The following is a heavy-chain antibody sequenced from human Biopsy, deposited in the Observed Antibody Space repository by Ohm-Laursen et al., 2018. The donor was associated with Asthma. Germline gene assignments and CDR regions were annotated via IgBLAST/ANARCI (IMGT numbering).Heavy chain of an antibody. V-gene: IGHV4-39*01. CDR2: MYHSGSP. J-gene: IGHJ4*02. D-gene: IGHD3-22*01. CDR3: VRHQYSSSWSTFDY. Sequence: DTLSLTCTVSGASITSSAYYWGWIRQPPGKGMEWIGSMYHSGSPYYHPSLKSRATISVDTSKNQLSLKMSSVTAADTAVYFCVRHQYSSSWSTFDYWGQGALVTVSS. CDR1: GASITSSAYY.